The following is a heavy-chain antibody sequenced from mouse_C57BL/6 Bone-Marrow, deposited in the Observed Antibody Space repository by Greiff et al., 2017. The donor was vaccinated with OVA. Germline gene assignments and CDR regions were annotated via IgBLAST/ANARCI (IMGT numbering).Heavy chain of an antibody. V-gene: IGHV1-55*01. CDR3: ARGVLSMDY. J-gene: IGHJ4*01. CDR1: GYTFTSYW. CDR2: IYPGSGST. Sequence: QVQLQQPGAELVKPGASVKMSCKASGYTFTSYWITWVKQRPGQGLEWIGDIYPGSGSTNYNEKFKGKATFTADTSSNTAYMQLSSLTTEDSAIYYCARGVLSMDYWGQGTSVTVSS. D-gene: IGHD2-14*01.